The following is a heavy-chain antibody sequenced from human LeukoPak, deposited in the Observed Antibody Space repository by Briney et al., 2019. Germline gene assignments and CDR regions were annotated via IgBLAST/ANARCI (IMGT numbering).Heavy chain of an antibody. V-gene: IGHV4-59*01. CDR1: GGSISSYY. D-gene: IGHD6-13*01. CDR3: ARAPPGYSSSWVDY. Sequence: PSETLSLTCTVSGGSISSYYWSWIRQPPGKGLEWIGYIYYSGSTYYNPSLKSRVTISVDTSKNQFSLKLSSVTAADTAVYYCARAPPGYSSSWVDYWGQGTLVTVSS. J-gene: IGHJ4*02. CDR2: IYYSGST.